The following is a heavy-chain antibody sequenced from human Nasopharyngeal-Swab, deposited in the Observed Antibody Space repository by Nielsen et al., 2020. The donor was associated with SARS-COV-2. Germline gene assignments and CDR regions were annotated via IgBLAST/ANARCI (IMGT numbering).Heavy chain of an antibody. Sequence: VRQMPGKGLEWMGIIYPGDSDTRYSPSFQGQVTISADKSISTAYLQWSSLKSSDTAMYYCARAVAGTYYYYLMDVWGQGTTVTVSS. J-gene: IGHJ6*02. D-gene: IGHD6-19*01. V-gene: IGHV5-51*01. CDR2: IYPGDSDT. CDR3: ARAVAGTYYYYLMDV.